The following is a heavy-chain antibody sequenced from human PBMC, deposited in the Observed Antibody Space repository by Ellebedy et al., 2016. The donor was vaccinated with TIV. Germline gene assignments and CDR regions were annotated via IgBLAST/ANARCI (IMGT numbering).Heavy chain of an antibody. D-gene: IGHD4/OR15-4a*01. V-gene: IGHV3-23*01. J-gene: IGHJ4*02. CDR1: GFNFNDAA. CDR3: AKDMELSF. CDR2: ISSSGANA. Sequence: GESLKISXVASGFNFNDAAMCWVRQPPGGGLEWVSLISSSGANAYYGDSVKGRFTISRDNSKNTLHLQMNSLRAEDTAVYYCAKDMELSFWGQGSLVTVSS.